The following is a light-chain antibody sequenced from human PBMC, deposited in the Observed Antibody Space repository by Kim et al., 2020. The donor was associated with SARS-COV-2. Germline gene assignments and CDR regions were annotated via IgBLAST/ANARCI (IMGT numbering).Light chain of an antibody. Sequence: SYELTQPPSLSVSPGQTARITCSGDKLGEKYTSWYQHKSGQSPVVVIYQDNKRPSGMTERFSGSSSGNTATLTISGTQPMDEADYYCQTWDSTTVIFGGGTQLTVL. CDR3: QTWDSTTVI. CDR1: KLGEKY. V-gene: IGLV3-1*01. CDR2: QDN. J-gene: IGLJ2*01.